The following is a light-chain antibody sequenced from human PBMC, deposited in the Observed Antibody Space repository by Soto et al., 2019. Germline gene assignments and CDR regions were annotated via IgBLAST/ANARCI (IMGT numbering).Light chain of an antibody. CDR2: DVS. CDR3: NSYTSSSTHVV. V-gene: IGLV2-14*03. CDR1: SSDVGGYNY. Sequence: QSALTQRACVSGSPGQSVTISCTGTSSDVGGYNYVSWYQHHPGKAPKLMIYDVSNRPSGVSNRFSGSKSGNTASLTISGLQAEDEADYYCNSYTSSSTHVVFGGGTKLTVL. J-gene: IGLJ2*01.